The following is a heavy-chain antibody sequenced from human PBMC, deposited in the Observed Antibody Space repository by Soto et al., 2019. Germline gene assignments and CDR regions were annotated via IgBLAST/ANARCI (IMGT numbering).Heavy chain of an antibody. Sequence: QVQLVESGGGVVQPGRSLRLSCAASGFTFSSYGMHWVRQAPGKGLEWVAVISYDGSNKYYADSVKGRFTISRDNSKNTLYLQMNSLRAEDTAVYYCAKDGSTINLLDTGGAFDIWGQGTMVTVSS. J-gene: IGHJ3*02. CDR1: GFTFSSYG. V-gene: IGHV3-30*18. CDR3: AKDGSTINLLDTGGAFDI. D-gene: IGHD2-2*01. CDR2: ISYDGSNK.